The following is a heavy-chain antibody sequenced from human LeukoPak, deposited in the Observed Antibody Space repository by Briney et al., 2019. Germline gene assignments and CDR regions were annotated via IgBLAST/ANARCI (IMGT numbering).Heavy chain of an antibody. CDR3: ARDQGGSDPYYFDY. CDR1: GFTFSSYN. CDR2: ISSSSTYI. J-gene: IGHJ4*02. D-gene: IGHD1-26*01. Sequence: GGSLRLSCAASGFTFSSYNMNWVRQAPGKGLEWVPSISSSSTYIYYADSVKGRFTISRDNAKKSLYLQMNSLRAEDTAVYYCARDQGGSDPYYFDYWGQGTLVTVSS. V-gene: IGHV3-21*01.